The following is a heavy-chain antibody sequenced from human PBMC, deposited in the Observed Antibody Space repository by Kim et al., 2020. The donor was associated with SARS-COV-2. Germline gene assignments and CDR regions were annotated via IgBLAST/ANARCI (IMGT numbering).Heavy chain of an antibody. CDR2: ISYDGSRQ. Sequence: GGSLRLSCAASGFTFSSYVMHWVRQTPGKGLECVAVISYDGSRQYYADSVKGRFKGRFTISRDNPKNTLYLQMNSLRVEDTAVYYCVRGSGRHYSDAFEIWGQGTMVTVSS. CDR1: GFTFSSYV. J-gene: IGHJ3*02. CDR3: VRGSGRHYSDAFEI. D-gene: IGHD6-19*01. V-gene: IGHV3-30*04.